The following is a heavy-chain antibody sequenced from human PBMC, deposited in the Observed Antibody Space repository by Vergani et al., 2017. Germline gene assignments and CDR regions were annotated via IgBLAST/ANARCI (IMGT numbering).Heavy chain of an antibody. J-gene: IGHJ4*02. CDR2: RRPDGNDE. Sequence: QVQLVESGGGVVQTGRSLRLSCTASGFTFNYYGVHWVRQAPGKGLEWVAFRRPDGNDEYYADSVKGRFSVSRDNPENTVYLQMNSLRAEDTAVYYCAKDLHDSSGYYPDYWGQGTLVTVSS. V-gene: IGHV3-30*02. CDR3: AKDLHDSSGYYPDY. CDR1: GFTFNYYG. D-gene: IGHD3-22*01.